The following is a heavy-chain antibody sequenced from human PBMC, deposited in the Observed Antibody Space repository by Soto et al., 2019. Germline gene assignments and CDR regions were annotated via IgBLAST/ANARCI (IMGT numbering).Heavy chain of an antibody. J-gene: IGHJ6*02. V-gene: IGHV3-73*02. CDR1: GFIFSGSA. Sequence: EVQLVESGGGLVQPGGSLKLSCAASGFIFSGSAIQWVRQASGKGLEWVGRIRSRANNFATSSAASVKGRFTFSRDDSKNTAYLQMNTLKPEDTAVYYCARGQGAAIGDYYYHGMDVWGQGTTVTVSS. CDR2: IRSRANNFAT. CDR3: ARGQGAAIGDYYYHGMDV. D-gene: IGHD2-2*02.